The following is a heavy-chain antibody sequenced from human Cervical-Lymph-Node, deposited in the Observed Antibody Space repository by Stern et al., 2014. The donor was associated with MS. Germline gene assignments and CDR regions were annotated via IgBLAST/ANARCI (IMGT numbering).Heavy chain of an antibody. D-gene: IGHD1-26*01. J-gene: IGHJ4*02. V-gene: IGHV3-30*04. CDR1: GFVFRRYA. Sequence: VQLVESGGGVVQPGRSLRLSCAASGFVFRRYALHWVRQAPGKGLEWVALISYDGRDKYYTDSVKGRFTVSRDNSNNTVYLEMNSLRLEDTAVCYCAKGGSGSYLDWGQGSLVTVSS. CDR2: ISYDGRDK. CDR3: AKGGSGSYLD.